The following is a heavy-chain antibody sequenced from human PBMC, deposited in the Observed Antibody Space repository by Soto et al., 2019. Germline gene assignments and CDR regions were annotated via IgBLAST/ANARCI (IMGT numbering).Heavy chain of an antibody. J-gene: IGHJ4*01. V-gene: IGHV3-23*01. D-gene: IGHD1-26*01. CDR3: AKGSSGSPKYYFDE. Sequence: GGSLRLSCAASGFTFSNYAMTWVRQAPGKGLEWVSAISSGGGGTHYADSVKGRFSISRDNSKNILYLQMNSLRAEDTAVYYYAKGSSGSPKYYFDEWGHGTLVTVSS. CDR1: GFTFSNYA. CDR2: ISSGGGGT.